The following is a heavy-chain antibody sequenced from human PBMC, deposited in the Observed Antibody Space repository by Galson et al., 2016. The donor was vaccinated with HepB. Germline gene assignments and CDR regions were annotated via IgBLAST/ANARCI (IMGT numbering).Heavy chain of an antibody. D-gene: IGHD6-13*01. J-gene: IGHJ3*02. CDR1: GYRLTDYY. CDR3: ATIYGLAEDGYDAFDI. CDR2: INPNSGGS. V-gene: IGHV1-2*02. Sequence: SVKVSCKASGYRLTDYYLHWVRQAPGQGLEWMGWINPNSGGSNYAQKFQGRVTMTRDTSISTAYMELSSLRADDSAVYYCATIYGLAEDGYDAFDIWGQGTMVTVSS.